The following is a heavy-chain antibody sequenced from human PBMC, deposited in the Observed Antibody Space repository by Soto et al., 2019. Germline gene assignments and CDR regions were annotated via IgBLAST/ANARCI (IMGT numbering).Heavy chain of an antibody. CDR3: ARDQDGESIYYYYGMDV. CDR1: GFTFSSYG. D-gene: IGHD3-10*01. Sequence: GGSLRLSCAASGFTFSSYGMHWVRQAPGKGLEWVAVIWYDGSNKYYADSVKGRFTISRDNSKNTLYLQMNSLRAEDTAVYYCARDQDGESIYYYYGMDVWGQGTTVTVSS. J-gene: IGHJ6*02. CDR2: IWYDGSNK. V-gene: IGHV3-33*01.